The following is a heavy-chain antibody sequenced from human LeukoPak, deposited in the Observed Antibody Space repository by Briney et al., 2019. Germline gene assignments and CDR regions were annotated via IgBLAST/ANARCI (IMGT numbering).Heavy chain of an antibody. J-gene: IGHJ3*02. CDR1: GGSIRSYY. CDR3: ARDYPIVLMVYATSDAFDI. D-gene: IGHD2-8*01. V-gene: IGHV4-4*07. Sequence: SQTLSLTCTVSGGSIRSYYCSWIPHPAGKELEWIGRIYTSGSTNYNPSLKSRITMSVDTSKNQFSLKLSSVTAADTAVYYCARDYPIVLMVYATSDAFDIWGQGTMVTVSS. CDR2: IYTSGST.